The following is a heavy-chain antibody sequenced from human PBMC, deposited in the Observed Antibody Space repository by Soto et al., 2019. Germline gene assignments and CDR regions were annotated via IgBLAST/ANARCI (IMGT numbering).Heavy chain of an antibody. CDR3: ASSEPLYSSGWYGSYGMDV. D-gene: IGHD6-19*01. CDR1: GGSFSGYY. CDR2: INHSGST. V-gene: IGHV4-34*01. J-gene: IGHJ6*02. Sequence: SETLSLTCAVYGGSFSGYYWSWIRQPPGKGLEWIGEINHSGSTNYNPSLKSRVTISVDTSKNQFSLKLSSVTAADTAVYYCASSEPLYSSGWYGSYGMDVWGQGTAVTVSS.